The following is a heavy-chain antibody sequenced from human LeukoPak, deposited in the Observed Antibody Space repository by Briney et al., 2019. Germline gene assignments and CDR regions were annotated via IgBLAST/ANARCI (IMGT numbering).Heavy chain of an antibody. CDR2: LNPNSGVT. CDR3: SRANRIFTSVVTSFDR. V-gene: IGHV1-2*02. D-gene: IGHD3-3*02. Sequence: GASVKVPCKASGYSFNDYHIHWVRQAPGQGLDWMGWLNPNSGVTEYAQKFQGRVTMTRDTSINTAYMELTRLTSDDTAVYFCSRANRIFTSVVTSFDRWGRGTLVTVSS. J-gene: IGHJ4*02. CDR1: GYSFNDYH.